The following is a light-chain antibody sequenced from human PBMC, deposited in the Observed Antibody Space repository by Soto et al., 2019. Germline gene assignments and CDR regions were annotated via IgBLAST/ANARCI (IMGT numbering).Light chain of an antibody. Sequence: IQLTQSPSSLSASVGDRVTITCRASQGISSYLAWYQQKPGKAPKLLIYAASTLQSGVPSRFSGSGSQKDFSLTISSLQPEDFATYNCQQLNSYPPFTYGPGTKGDIK. CDR2: AAS. CDR3: QQLNSYPPFT. CDR1: QGISSY. J-gene: IGKJ3*01. V-gene: IGKV1-9*01.